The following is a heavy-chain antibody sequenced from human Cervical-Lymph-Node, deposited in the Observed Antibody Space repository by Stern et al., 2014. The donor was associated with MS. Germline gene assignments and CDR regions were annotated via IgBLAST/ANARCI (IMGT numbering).Heavy chain of an antibody. CDR3: ARHAGRFGSSWAYYFDY. Sequence: QVQLVESGPGLVKPSETLSLTCTVSGGSIGTYYWSWIRQPPGRGLEWIGYIDYIGSTNYNPSLKSRVSISLDKTTTQFSLGLSCVTAADTAVYYCARHAGRFGSSWAYYFDYWGQGILVTVSS. CDR2: IDYIGST. D-gene: IGHD6-13*01. J-gene: IGHJ4*02. V-gene: IGHV4-59*08. CDR1: GGSIGTYY.